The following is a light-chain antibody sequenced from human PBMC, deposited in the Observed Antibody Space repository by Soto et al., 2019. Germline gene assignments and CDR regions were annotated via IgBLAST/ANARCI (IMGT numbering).Light chain of an antibody. V-gene: IGKV1-9*01. CDR1: QGISSS. CDR2: AAS. Sequence: DIQLTQSPAFLSASVGDRVTITCRASQGISSSLAWYQQKPGKPPKLLIYAASTWQSGVPSRFSGSGSGTEFTRTISSLQPEDFAAYYCQQLNSYPNTFGQGTKLEIK. J-gene: IGKJ2*01. CDR3: QQLNSYPNT.